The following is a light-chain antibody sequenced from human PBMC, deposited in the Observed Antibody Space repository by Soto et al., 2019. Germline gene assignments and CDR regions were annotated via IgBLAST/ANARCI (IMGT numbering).Light chain of an antibody. CDR3: EQYNGYPWT. J-gene: IGKJ1*01. V-gene: IGKV1-5*03. CDR1: QSISSW. Sequence: DIQMTQYPSTLSASVGDRVTITCRASQSISSWLAWYQRKPGKAPKLLIYRASILESGVPSSFGGSGSGSGVTVAMGGLQLDGFAAYDGEQYNGYPWTCGQGPKVEV. CDR2: RAS.